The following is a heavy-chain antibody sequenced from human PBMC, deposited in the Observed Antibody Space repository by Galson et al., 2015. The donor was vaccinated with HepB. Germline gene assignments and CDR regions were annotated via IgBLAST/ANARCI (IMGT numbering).Heavy chain of an antibody. V-gene: IGHV3-23*01. CDR3: VIEGSWFGGDWIDP. D-gene: IGHD3-16*01. CDR1: GFIFRHHA. Sequence: SLRLSCAGSGFIFRHHAMAWLRQAPGKGLEWVSGINGRGSPRSYSDAVKGRFAISRDNSQDTVFLQMDNLRAEDTAVYYFVIEGSWFGGDWIDPGGQGALVTV. J-gene: IGHJ5*02. CDR2: INGRGSPR.